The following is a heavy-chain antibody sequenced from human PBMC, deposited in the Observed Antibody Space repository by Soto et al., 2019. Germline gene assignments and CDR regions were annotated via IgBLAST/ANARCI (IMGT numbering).Heavy chain of an antibody. CDR1: GGSISSYY. D-gene: IGHD6-13*01. CDR2: IYYSGST. CDR3: AREKSKSSSWTRGWFDP. J-gene: IGHJ5*02. V-gene: IGHV4-59*01. Sequence: KSSETLSLTCTVSGGSISSYYWSWIRQPPGKGLEWIGYIYYSGSTNYNPSLKSRVTISVDTSKNQFSLKLSSVTAADTAVYYCAREKSKSSSWTRGWFDPWGQGTLVTVSS.